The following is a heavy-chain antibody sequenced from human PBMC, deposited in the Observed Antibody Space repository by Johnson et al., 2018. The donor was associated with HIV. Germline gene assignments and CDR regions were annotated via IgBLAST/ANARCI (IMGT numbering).Heavy chain of an antibody. D-gene: IGHD3-16*01. J-gene: IGHJ3*02. CDR2: IGTAGDT. Sequence: VQLVESGGGLVQPGGSLRLSCAASGFSVSTYDMHWVRQATGKGLDWVSGIGTAGDTYYPGSVKGRFTISRENAKNSLDLQMNSLRADDTAVYYCARGGSDVFDIWGRGTMVTVSS. CDR1: GFSVSTYD. CDR3: ARGGSDVFDI. V-gene: IGHV3-13*01.